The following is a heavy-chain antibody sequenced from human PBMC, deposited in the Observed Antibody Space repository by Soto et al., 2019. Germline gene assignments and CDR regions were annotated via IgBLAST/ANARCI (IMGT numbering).Heavy chain of an antibody. CDR1: GGPISSSSYY. CDR3: ARQVVRITIFGVVIDYYGMDV. D-gene: IGHD3-3*01. J-gene: IGHJ6*02. V-gene: IGHV4-39*01. Sequence: SETLSLTCTVSGGPISSSSYYWGWIRQPPGKGLEWIGSIYYSGSTYYNPSLKSRVTISVDTSKNQFSLKLSSVTAADTAVYYCARQVVRITIFGVVIDYYGMDVWGQGTTVTVSS. CDR2: IYYSGST.